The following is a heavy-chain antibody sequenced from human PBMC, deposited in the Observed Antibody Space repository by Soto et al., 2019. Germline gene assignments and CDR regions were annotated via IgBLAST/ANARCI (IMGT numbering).Heavy chain of an antibody. CDR2: MNPNSGNT. CDR1: GYTFTSYD. J-gene: IGHJ4*02. CDR3: AGVDDVGGPLSSTDD. Sequence: QVQLVQSGAEVKKPGASVKVSCKASGYTFTSYDINWVRQATGQGLEWMGWMNPNSGNTGYAQKFQGRVTMTRNTYISTAYMELSSLRSEDSAVYYCAGVDDVGGPLSSTDDWGQATLVTVSS. V-gene: IGHV1-8*01. D-gene: IGHD3-10*02.